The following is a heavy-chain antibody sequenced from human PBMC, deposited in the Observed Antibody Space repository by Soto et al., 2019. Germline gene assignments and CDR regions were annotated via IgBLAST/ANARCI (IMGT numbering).Heavy chain of an antibody. Sequence: TSETLSLTCTVSGGSISSSSYYWGWIRQPPGKGLEWIGSIYYSGSTYYNPSLKSRVTISVDTSKNQFSLKLSSVTAADTAVYYCASYSYGYRTYFDYWGQGTLVTVSS. V-gene: IGHV4-39*01. D-gene: IGHD5-18*01. CDR2: IYYSGST. J-gene: IGHJ4*02. CDR3: ASYSYGYRTYFDY. CDR1: GGSISSSSYY.